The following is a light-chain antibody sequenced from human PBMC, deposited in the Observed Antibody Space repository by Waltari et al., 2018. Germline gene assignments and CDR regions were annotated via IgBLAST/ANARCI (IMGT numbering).Light chain of an antibody. CDR2: EVS. CDR3: CSYVRSTWV. CDR1: SSDVGKHNL. J-gene: IGLJ3*02. V-gene: IGLV2-23*02. Sequence: QSALTQPASVSGAPGQAITISCTGTSSDVGKHNLVSWYQQHPGKAPKVMIYEVSKRPSGVSNRFSGSKSGNTASLTISGLQAEDEADYYCCSYVRSTWVFGGGTKLTVL.